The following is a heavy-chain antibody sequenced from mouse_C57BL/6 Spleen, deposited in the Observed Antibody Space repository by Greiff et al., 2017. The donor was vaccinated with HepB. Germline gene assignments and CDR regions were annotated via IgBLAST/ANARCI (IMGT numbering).Heavy chain of an antibody. CDR3: ARNPITTVVAHWYFDV. J-gene: IGHJ1*03. CDR2: INPNNGGT. Sequence: VQLQQSGPELVKPGASVKMSCKASGYTFTDYNMHWVKQSHGKSLEWIGYINPNNGGTSYNQKFKGKATLTVNKSSSTAYMELRSLTSEDSAVYYCARNPITTVVAHWYFDVWGTGTTVTVSS. V-gene: IGHV1-22*01. CDR1: GYTFTDYN. D-gene: IGHD1-1*01.